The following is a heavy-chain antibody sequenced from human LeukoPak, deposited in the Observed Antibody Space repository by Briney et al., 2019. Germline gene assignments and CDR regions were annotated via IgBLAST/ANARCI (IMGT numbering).Heavy chain of an antibody. Sequence: ASVKVSCKASGYTFSDYYVQWVRQAPGQGLEWMGWINPHSGGTNYAQKFQGRVTMIRDTSISTAYMELSTLRSDDTAVYYCARDGYDYAGGSVYWGQGTLVTVSS. J-gene: IGHJ4*02. V-gene: IGHV1-2*02. CDR2: INPHSGGT. D-gene: IGHD4/OR15-4a*01. CDR1: GYTFSDYY. CDR3: ARDGYDYAGGSVY.